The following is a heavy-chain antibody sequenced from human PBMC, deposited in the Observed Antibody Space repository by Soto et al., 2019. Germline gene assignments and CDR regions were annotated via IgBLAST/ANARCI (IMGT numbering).Heavy chain of an antibody. J-gene: IGHJ4*02. V-gene: IGHV1-69*02. CDR1: GGTFSSYT. D-gene: IGHD2-15*01. CDR3: AGRYCSGGSCYPEGY. Sequence: QVQLVQSGAEVQKPGSSVKVSCKASGGTFSSYTISWVRQAPGQGLEWMGRIIPILGIANYAQKFQGRVTITADKSTSTAYMELSSLRSEDTAVYYCAGRYCSGGSCYPEGYLGQGTLVTVSS. CDR2: IIPILGIA.